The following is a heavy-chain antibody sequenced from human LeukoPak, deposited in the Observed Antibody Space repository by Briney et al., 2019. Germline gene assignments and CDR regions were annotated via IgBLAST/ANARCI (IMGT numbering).Heavy chain of an antibody. Sequence: GASVNVSRKASGYTFTSYDINWVRQATGQGLEWMGWMNPNSGNTGYPQKFQGRVTMTRNTSISTAYMELSSLRSEDTAMYYCARSFLPGDAFDIWGQGTMVTVSS. CDR3: ARSFLPGDAFDI. CDR2: MNPNSGNT. J-gene: IGHJ3*02. CDR1: GYTFTSYD. V-gene: IGHV1-8*01. D-gene: IGHD2-15*01.